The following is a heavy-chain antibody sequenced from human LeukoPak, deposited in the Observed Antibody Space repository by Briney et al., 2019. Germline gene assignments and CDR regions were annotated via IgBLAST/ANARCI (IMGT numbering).Heavy chain of an antibody. D-gene: IGHD5-24*01. J-gene: IGHJ6*02. Sequence: GESLKISCKGSGYSFTSYWIGWVRQMPGKGLEWMEIIYPGDPDTRYSPSFQGQVTISADKSISTAYLQWSSLKASDTAMYYCARRRDGYNYGRGMDVWGQGTTVTVSS. CDR3: ARRRDGYNYGRGMDV. CDR1: GYSFTSYW. V-gene: IGHV5-51*01. CDR2: IYPGDPDT.